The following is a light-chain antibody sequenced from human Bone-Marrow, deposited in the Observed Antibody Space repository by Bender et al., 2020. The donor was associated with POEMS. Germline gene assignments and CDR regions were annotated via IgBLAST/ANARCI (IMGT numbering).Light chain of an antibody. J-gene: IGLJ3*02. CDR1: KLRGKL. Sequence: SYELTQPPSVSVSPWQTARISCSGDKLRGKLASWYQQKPGQSPILVLSPDNRRPSGIPARFSGSYSGNTATLIISETQAVDEADYFCQAWDSDIGVFGGGTRLTVL. CDR3: QAWDSDIGV. CDR2: PDN. V-gene: IGLV3-1*01.